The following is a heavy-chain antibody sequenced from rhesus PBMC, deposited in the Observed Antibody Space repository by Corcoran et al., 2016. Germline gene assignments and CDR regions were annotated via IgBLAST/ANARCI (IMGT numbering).Heavy chain of an antibody. CDR1: GGSVSSSN. CDR2: IYGSGSST. Sequence: QVQLQESGPGLVKPSETLSLTCAVSGGSVSSSNWWSWIRQPPGKGLEWIGYIYGSGSSTNYNPSPTSRVTLSVATSKSQLSLKLSAVTAADTAVYYCASEGIAGTTNLDYWGQGVLVTVSS. J-gene: IGHJ4*01. D-gene: IGHD1-20*01. V-gene: IGHV4S11*01. CDR3: ASEGIAGTTNLDY.